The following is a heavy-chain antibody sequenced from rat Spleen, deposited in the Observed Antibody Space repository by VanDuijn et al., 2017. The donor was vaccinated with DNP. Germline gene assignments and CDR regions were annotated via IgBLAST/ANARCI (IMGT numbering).Heavy chain of an antibody. CDR2: MRYEGDNT. J-gene: IGHJ4*01. D-gene: IGHD1-10*01. Sequence: EVQLVESGGGLVKPGRSLKVPCVASGLTFSDYDMAWVRQAPKKGLEWVAYMRYEGDNTYHGDSVKGRFTISRDNAENTVFLQMNSLRSEDTATYYCTRRGTRDAWGQGTSVTVSS. CDR3: TRRGTRDA. CDR1: GLTFSDYD. V-gene: IGHV5-22*01.